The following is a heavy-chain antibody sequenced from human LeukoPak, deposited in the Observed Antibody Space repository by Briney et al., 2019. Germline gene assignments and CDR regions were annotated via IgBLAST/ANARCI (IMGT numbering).Heavy chain of an antibody. D-gene: IGHD1-26*01. CDR3: AREGSGSYYTDAFDI. J-gene: IGHJ3*02. CDR2: IKQGGSEK. Sequence: GGSLRLSCEASGFTFGTFWMSWVRQAPGKGLEWVANIKQGGSEKNYVDSVKGRFTIARDDAKNSLYLQMNSLRAEDTAVYYCAREGSGSYYTDAFDIWGQGTMVTVSS. CDR1: GFTFGTFW. V-gene: IGHV3-7*01.